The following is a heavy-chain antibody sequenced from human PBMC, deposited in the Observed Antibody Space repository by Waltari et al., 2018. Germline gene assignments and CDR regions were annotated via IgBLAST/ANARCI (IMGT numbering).Heavy chain of an antibody. CDR3: ARDPSYYDYIWGSYRSDAFDI. CDR1: GYSISSGYY. D-gene: IGHD3-16*02. V-gene: IGHV4-38-2*02. CDR2: IYHSGST. Sequence: QVQLQESGPGLVKPSETLSLTCAVSGYSISSGYYWGWIRQPPGKGPEWIGSIYHSGSTYYNPSLKSRVTISVDTSKNQFSLKLSSVTAADTAVYYCARDPSYYDYIWGSYRSDAFDIWGQGTMVTVSS. J-gene: IGHJ3*02.